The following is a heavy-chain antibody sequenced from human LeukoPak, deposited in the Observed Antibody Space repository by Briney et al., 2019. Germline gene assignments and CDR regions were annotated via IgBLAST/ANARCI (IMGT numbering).Heavy chain of an antibody. J-gene: IGHJ3*02. CDR2: INWNGGST. V-gene: IGHV3-20*04. CDR3: ARADYYDTTDSAFDI. CDR1: GFTFSDYY. Sequence: GGSLRLSCAASGFTFSDYYMSWIRQAPGKGLEWVSGINWNGGSTGYADSVKGRFTISRDNAKNSLYLQMNSLKAEDTALYYCARADYYDTTDSAFDIWGQGTMVTVSS. D-gene: IGHD3-22*01.